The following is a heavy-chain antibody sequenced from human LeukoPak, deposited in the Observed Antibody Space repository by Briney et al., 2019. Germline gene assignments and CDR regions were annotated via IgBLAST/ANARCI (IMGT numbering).Heavy chain of an antibody. Sequence: SETLSLTCTVSGGSISSYHWSWTRQPPGKGLEWIGYIYYSGSTNYNPSLKSRVIISVDTSKNQFSLKLSSVTAADTAVYYCARQVRYDFSYYFDYWGQGTLVTVSS. CDR1: GGSISSYH. D-gene: IGHD3-3*01. V-gene: IGHV4-59*01. J-gene: IGHJ4*02. CDR3: ARQVRYDFSYYFDY. CDR2: IYYSGST.